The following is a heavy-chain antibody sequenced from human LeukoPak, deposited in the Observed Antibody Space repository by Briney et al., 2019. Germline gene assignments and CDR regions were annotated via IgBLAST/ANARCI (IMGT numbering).Heavy chain of an antibody. J-gene: IGHJ4*02. Sequence: GGSLRLSCAASGFTFSSYWMSWVRQAPGKGLEWVANIKQDGSEKYYVDSVKGRFTISRDNAKNSLYLQMNSLRAEDTAVYYCARTRVPGSYSPKGPFDYWGQGTLVTVSS. CDR2: IKQDGSEK. CDR3: ARTRVPGSYSPKGPFDY. D-gene: IGHD1-26*01. CDR1: GFTFSSYW. V-gene: IGHV3-7*01.